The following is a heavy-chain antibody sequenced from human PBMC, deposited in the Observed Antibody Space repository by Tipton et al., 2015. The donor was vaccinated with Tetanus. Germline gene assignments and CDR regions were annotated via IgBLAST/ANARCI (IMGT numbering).Heavy chain of an antibody. CDR1: GFTFSNFW. Sequence: LRLSCAASGFTFSNFWMTWVRQAPGKGLEWIGYIYYRGSTNYYPSLKSRVTMSVDTSKNQFSLNLSSVTAADTAVYYCARGDGSTLHYWGQGTLVTVSS. CDR3: ARGDGSTLHY. D-gene: IGHD5-24*01. J-gene: IGHJ4*02. CDR2: IYYRGST. V-gene: IGHV4-59*01.